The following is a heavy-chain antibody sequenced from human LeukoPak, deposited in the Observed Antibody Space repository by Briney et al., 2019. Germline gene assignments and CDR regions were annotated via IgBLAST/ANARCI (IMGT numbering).Heavy chain of an antibody. CDR2: VSYSGST. J-gene: IGHJ4*02. Sequence: SETLSLTCTVSGGSISSSGYYWGWIRQPPGKGLEWIGSVSYSGSTYDNPSLKSRVTLSLDTSKNQFSLKLRSVTAADTALYYCARLNGYSDYWGQGTLVTVSS. D-gene: IGHD5-24*01. CDR1: GGSISSSGYY. CDR3: ARLNGYSDY. V-gene: IGHV4-39*01.